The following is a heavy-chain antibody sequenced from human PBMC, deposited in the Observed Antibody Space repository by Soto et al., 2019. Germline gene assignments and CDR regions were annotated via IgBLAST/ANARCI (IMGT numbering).Heavy chain of an antibody. V-gene: IGHV3-48*03. D-gene: IGHD2-21*01. J-gene: IGHJ4*02. CDR3: AKVAPFILGSPV. CDR1: GFDFSGSE. Sequence: GGSLRLSCTASGFDFSGSEMNWFRQSPGKGLEWVAYITGSGGVMFHADSVKGRFSISRDNAKNSPFLEMSDLTAADTGVYYCAKVAPFILGSPVWGQGTLVTVSS. CDR2: ITGSGGVM.